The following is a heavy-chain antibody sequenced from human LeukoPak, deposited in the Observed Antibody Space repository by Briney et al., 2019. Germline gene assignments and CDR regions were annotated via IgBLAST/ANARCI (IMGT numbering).Heavy chain of an antibody. CDR3: AKDDTVVPYYYYGMDV. J-gene: IGHJ6*02. Sequence: PGGSLRLSCAASGFTFTNHDMSWVRQAPGQGLEWVAGISGSGGSTYYADSVKGHFTVSRDNSKNTLFLQMNSLRAEDTAVYYCAKDDTVVPYYYYGMDVWGQGTTVTVSS. V-gene: IGHV3-23*01. CDR2: ISGSGGST. CDR1: GFTFTNHD. D-gene: IGHD4-23*01.